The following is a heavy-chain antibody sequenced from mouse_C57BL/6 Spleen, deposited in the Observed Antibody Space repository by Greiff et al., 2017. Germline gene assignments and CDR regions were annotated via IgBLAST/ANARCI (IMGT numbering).Heavy chain of an antibody. CDR2: ISYDGSN. CDR1: GYSITSGYY. Sequence: VQLKESGPGLVKPSQSLSLTCSVTGYSITSGYYWNWIRQFPGNKLEWMGYISYDGSNNYNPSLKNRISITRDTSKNQFFLKLNSVTTEDTATYYCARDSIYYDYGYAMDYWGQGTSVTVSS. J-gene: IGHJ4*01. D-gene: IGHD2-4*01. CDR3: ARDSIYYDYGYAMDY. V-gene: IGHV3-6*01.